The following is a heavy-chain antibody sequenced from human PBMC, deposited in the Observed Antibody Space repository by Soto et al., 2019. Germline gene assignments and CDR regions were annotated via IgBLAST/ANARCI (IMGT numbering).Heavy chain of an antibody. D-gene: IGHD3-10*01. CDR2: ISNDGSNE. J-gene: IGHJ4*02. V-gene: IGHV3-30*18. Sequence: QVQLVESGGGVVQPGRSLRLSCAGSGFTFRWFGMNWVRQAPGKGLEWVARISNDGSNEYYVDYVKGRFTISRDNSKNTLYLQMDSLRAEDTAVYYCAKGEVRGIIPSYFDYWGLGTLVTVSS. CDR1: GFTFRWFG. CDR3: AKGEVRGIIPSYFDY.